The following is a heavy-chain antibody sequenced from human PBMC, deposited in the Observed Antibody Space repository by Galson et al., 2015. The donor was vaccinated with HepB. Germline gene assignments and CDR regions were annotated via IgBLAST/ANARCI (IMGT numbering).Heavy chain of an antibody. V-gene: IGHV1-18*04. CDR2: ISAYNGNT. CDR3: AREIVATNYYGMDV. Sequence: VKVSCKASGYTFTSYGISWVRQAPGQGLEWMGWISAYNGNTNYAQKLRGRVTMTTDTSTSTAYMELRSLRSDDTAVYYCAREIVATNYYGMDVWGQGTTVTVSS. CDR1: GYTFTSYG. D-gene: IGHD5-12*01. J-gene: IGHJ6*02.